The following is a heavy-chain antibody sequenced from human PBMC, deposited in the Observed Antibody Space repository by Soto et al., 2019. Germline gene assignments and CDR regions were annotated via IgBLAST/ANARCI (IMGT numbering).Heavy chain of an antibody. J-gene: IGHJ4*02. D-gene: IGHD6-19*01. CDR3: ARGDSSGWSPTENYFDY. V-gene: IGHV3-13*01. Sequence: EVQLVESGGGLVQPGGSLRLSCAASGFTFSSYDMHWVRQATGKGLEWVSAIGTAGDTYYPGSVKGRFTISRENAKNSLYLQMNSLRAGDTAVYYCARGDSSGWSPTENYFDYWGQGTLVTVSS. CDR2: IGTAGDT. CDR1: GFTFSSYD.